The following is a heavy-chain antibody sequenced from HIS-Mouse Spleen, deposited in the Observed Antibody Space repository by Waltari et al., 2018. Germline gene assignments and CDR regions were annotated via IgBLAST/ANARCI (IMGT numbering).Heavy chain of an antibody. CDR3: ARRLLTGDAFDI. CDR2: ISSSSSYI. D-gene: IGHD7-27*01. CDR1: GFTFSSYS. J-gene: IGHJ3*02. V-gene: IGHV3-21*01. Sequence: EVQLVQSGGGLVKPGGSLRLSCAASGFTFSSYSMNWVRQAPVKGLGWGSSISSSSSYIYYADSVKCRFTISRDNAKNSLYLQMNSLRAEDTAVYYCARRLLTGDAFDIWGQGTMVTVSS.